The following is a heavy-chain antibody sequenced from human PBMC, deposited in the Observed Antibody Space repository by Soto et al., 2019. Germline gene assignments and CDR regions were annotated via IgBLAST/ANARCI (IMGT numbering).Heavy chain of an antibody. CDR2: INPSSGGT. CDR1: GYPFTGPY. V-gene: IGHV1-2*02. Sequence: ALVKFSCKPSGYPFTGPYIYWVRQAPGQGLEWMGWINPSSGGTEFAEKFQGRVTVTRDTSIRTVFLELNSLTSDDTGVYFCARDFRTYSHGVDGWGQGTAVTAPQ. J-gene: IGHJ6*01. CDR3: ARDFRTYSHGVDG. D-gene: IGHD4-4*01.